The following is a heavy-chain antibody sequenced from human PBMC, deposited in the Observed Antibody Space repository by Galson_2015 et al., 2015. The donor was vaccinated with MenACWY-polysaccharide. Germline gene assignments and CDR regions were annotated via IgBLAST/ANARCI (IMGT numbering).Heavy chain of an antibody. D-gene: IGHD3-10*01. V-gene: IGHV4-59*01. J-gene: IGHJ1*01. CDR1: GGSFGTYY. CDR3: ARAAGYYGTRGNSEYFQH. CDR2: IFNRGRT. Sequence: SGNLSLTRPVSGGSFGTYYWSWIPQPPGEGVEGVGYIFNRGRTKYNPSLKSRDSISMDTSKNQFSLKLSSVTAADTAVYYCARAAGYYGTRGNSEYFQHWGQGTLVTVSS.